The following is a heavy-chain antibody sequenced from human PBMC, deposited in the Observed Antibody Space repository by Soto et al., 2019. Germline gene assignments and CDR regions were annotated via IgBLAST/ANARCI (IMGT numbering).Heavy chain of an antibody. CDR2: MNPDSGNT. V-gene: IGHV1-8*01. CDR1: GYTFTSYD. Sequence: QVQLVQSGAEVRTPGASVKVSCKASGYTFTSYDINWVRQAPGQGPEWMGWMNPDSGNTGYVQKFQGRVTMTRNTAISTAYMELSSLRAEDTAVYYCAISVGGSNVNFDYWGQGTLVTVSS. J-gene: IGHJ4*02. CDR3: AISVGGSNVNFDY. D-gene: IGHD3-10*01.